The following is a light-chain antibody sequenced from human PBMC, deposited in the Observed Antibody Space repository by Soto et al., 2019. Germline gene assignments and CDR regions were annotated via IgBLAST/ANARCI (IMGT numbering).Light chain of an antibody. V-gene: IGLV2-14*01. J-gene: IGLJ1*01. CDR1: SSDVGGYNY. CDR3: SSYTSSSTYV. CDR2: EVS. Sequence: QSALAQPASVSGSPGQPITISCTGTSSDVGGYNYVSWYQQHPGKAPKLMIYEVSNRPSGVSNRFSGSKSGNTASLTISGLQAEDEADYYCSSYTSSSTYVFGTGTQLTVL.